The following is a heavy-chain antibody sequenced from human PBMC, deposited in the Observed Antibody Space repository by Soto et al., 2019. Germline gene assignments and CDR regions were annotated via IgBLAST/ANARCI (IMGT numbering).Heavy chain of an antibody. CDR2: SSGYNGNT. CDR1: GYTFTSYG. J-gene: IGHJ5*02. CDR3: ERDKGAYCGGDCYPTRFDP. V-gene: IGHV1-18*01. D-gene: IGHD2-21*01. Sequence: QVQLVQSGAEVKKPGASVKVSCKASGYTFTSYGISWVRQAPGQGLELMGWSSGYNGNTNYAQKLQGRVTITTDTSTSTAYMELRSLRLDETAVYYCERDKGAYCGGDCYPTRFDPWGQGTLVTVSS.